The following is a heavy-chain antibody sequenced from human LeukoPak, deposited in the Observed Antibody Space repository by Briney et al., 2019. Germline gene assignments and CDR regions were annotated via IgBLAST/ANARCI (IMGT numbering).Heavy chain of an antibody. D-gene: IGHD6-19*01. Sequence: PSETLSLTCTVSGGSISSYYWSWIRQPPGKGLEWIGYIYYSGSTNYNPSLKSRVTISVDTSKNQFSLKLSSVTAADTAVYYWARAKRAVAGTFDYWGQGTLVTVSS. CDR1: GGSISSYY. CDR2: IYYSGST. CDR3: ARAKRAVAGTFDY. J-gene: IGHJ4*02. V-gene: IGHV4-59*01.